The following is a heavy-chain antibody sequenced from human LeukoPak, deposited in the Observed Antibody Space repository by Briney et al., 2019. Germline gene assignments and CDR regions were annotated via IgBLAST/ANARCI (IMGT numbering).Heavy chain of an antibody. D-gene: IGHD3-10*01. V-gene: IGHV3-23*01. CDR2: IGVSGENT. CDR3: AKYGSGSYYNGLY. CDR1: GFTFTSYA. Sequence: GGSLRLSCAASGFTFTSYAMTWVRQAPGKGLQWVSTIGVSGENTYYAESVKGRFTISRDISKSTRYLQMNSLRDEDTAVYYCAKYGSGSYYNGLYWGQGTLVTVSS. J-gene: IGHJ4*01.